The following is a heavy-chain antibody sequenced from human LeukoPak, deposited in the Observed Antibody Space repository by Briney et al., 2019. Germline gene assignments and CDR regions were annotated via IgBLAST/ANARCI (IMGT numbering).Heavy chain of an antibody. D-gene: IGHD5-12*01. CDR3: ARGRYSGYDWYSGVGFDY. Sequence: PSQTLSLTCTVSGGSISSGDYYWSWLRQPPGKGLEWIGYIYYSGSTYYNPSLKSRVTISVDTSKNQFSLKLSSVTAADTAVYYCARGRYSGYDWYSGVGFDYWGQGTLVTVSS. CDR2: IYYSGST. J-gene: IGHJ4*02. V-gene: IGHV4-30-4*01. CDR1: GGSISSGDYY.